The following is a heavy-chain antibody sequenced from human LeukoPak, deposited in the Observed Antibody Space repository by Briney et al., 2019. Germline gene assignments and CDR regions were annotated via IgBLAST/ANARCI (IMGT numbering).Heavy chain of an antibody. D-gene: IGHD5-12*01. CDR1: GGSISSYY. Sequence: SETLSLTCTVSGGSISSYYWSWIRQPPGKGLEWIGYTHYSGSTNYNPSLKSRVTISVDTSKNQFSLKLSSVTAADTAVYYCAREWHHVFDYWGQGNLVTVSS. CDR3: AREWHHVFDY. CDR2: THYSGST. V-gene: IGHV4-59*01. J-gene: IGHJ4*02.